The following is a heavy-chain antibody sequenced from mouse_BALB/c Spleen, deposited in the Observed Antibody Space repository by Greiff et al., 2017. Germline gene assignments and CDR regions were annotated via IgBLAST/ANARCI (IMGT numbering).Heavy chain of an antibody. J-gene: IGHJ4*01. CDR2: IWGDGST. Sequence: QVQLKESGPGLVAPSQSLSITCTVSGFSLTGYGVNWVRQPPGKGLEWLGMIWGDGSTDYDSALKSRLSISKDNSKSQVFLKMNSLQTDDTARYYCARENYAMDYWGQGTSVTVSS. CDR1: GFSLTGYG. V-gene: IGHV2-6-7*01. CDR3: ARENYAMDY.